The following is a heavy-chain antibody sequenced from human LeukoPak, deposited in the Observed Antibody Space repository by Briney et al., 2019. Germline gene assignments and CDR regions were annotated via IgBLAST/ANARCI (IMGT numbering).Heavy chain of an antibody. CDR2: ISAYNGDT. V-gene: IGHV1-18*01. CDR3: ARIADYSLNWYFDL. CDR1: GFIFTSYG. Sequence: ASVKVSCKASGFIFTSYGISWVRQAPGPGLEWLGWISAYNGDTKYAQKVQGRVTMTTDTSTSTAYLDLRSLGSGDTAVYYCARIADYSLNWYFDLWGRGTLVTVSS. J-gene: IGHJ2*01. D-gene: IGHD4-11*01.